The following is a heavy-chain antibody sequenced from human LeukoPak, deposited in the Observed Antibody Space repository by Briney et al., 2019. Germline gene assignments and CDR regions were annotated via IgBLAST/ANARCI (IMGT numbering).Heavy chain of an antibody. CDR2: IYYSGST. CDR3: ATCDNYGSLDYGMDV. CDR1: GGSISSYY. V-gene: IGHV4-59*01. J-gene: IGHJ6*02. Sequence: PSETLSLTCTVSGGSISSYYWSWLRQPPGKGLEWFGYIYYSGSTNYNPSLKSRVTISVDTSKNQFSLKLSSVTAADTAVYYCATCDNYGSLDYGMDVWGQGTTVTVSS. D-gene: IGHD3-10*01.